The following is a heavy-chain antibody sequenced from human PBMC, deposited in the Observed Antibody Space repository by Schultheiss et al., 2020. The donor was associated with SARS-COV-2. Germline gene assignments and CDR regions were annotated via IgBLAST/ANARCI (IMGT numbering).Heavy chain of an antibody. D-gene: IGHD4-17*01. CDR2: FYYSGNT. V-gene: IGHV4-61*08. Sequence: SQTLSLTCTVSGGSLSSNAYYWSWIRQPPGKGLEWIGYFYYSGNTNYNPSLKSRVTFSVDTSKNQFSLKVTSVTAADTAVYYCARLHGDYFDRNWFDPWGQGILVTVSS. J-gene: IGHJ5*02. CDR3: ARLHGDYFDRNWFDP. CDR1: GGSLSSNAYY.